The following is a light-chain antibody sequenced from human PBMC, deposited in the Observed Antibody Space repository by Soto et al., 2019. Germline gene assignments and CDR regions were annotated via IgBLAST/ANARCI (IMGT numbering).Light chain of an antibody. Sequence: QSALTQPASVSGSPGQSITLSCTGTSSDIGDYDYVSWYQRHPGKAPKLLIYDVHNRPSGVSDRFSGYKSGNTASLTISGLQAEDEADYYCTSYSSGSTHVIFGGGTQLTVL. V-gene: IGLV2-14*03. CDR1: SSDIGDYDY. CDR3: TSYSSGSTHVI. J-gene: IGLJ2*01. CDR2: DVH.